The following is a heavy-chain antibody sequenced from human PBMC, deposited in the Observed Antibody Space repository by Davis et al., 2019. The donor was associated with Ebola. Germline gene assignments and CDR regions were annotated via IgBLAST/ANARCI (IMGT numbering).Heavy chain of an antibody. CDR2: IRSKANSYAT. CDR3: TTQSLTTSWVDY. CDR1: GFTFSGSA. J-gene: IGHJ4*02. Sequence: GASLKISCAASGFTFSGSAMHWVRQASGKGLEWVGRIRSKANSYATAYAASVKGRFTISRDDSKNTAYLQMNSLKTEDTAVYYCTTQSLTTSWVDYWGQGTLVTVSS. D-gene: IGHD3-22*01. V-gene: IGHV3-73*01.